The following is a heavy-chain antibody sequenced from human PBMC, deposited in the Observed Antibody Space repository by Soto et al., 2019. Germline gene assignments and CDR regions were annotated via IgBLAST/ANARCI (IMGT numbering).Heavy chain of an antibody. D-gene: IGHD4-4*01. V-gene: IGHV1-3*01. Sequence: ASVKVSCKASGYTFTSYAMHWVRQAPGQRLEWMGWINAGNGNTKYSQKFQGRVTITRDTSASTAYMELRSLRSDDTAVYYCARDPGLQLGPAYNWFEPWGQGTLVTVSS. CDR2: INAGNGNT. CDR3: ARDPGLQLGPAYNWFEP. CDR1: GYTFTSYA. J-gene: IGHJ5*02.